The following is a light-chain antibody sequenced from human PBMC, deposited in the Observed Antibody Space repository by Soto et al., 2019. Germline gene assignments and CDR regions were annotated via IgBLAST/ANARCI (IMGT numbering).Light chain of an antibody. Sequence: DIKMTQSPSSLSASVGDRVTITCRASQGLRNDLGWYQQKPGKAPXXLIYAASSLQSGVPSRFSGSGSGTDFTLTISSVQSEDFAVYYCQQYKNWPLFGQGTRLEIK. CDR3: QQYKNWPL. CDR2: AAS. CDR1: QGLRND. V-gene: IGKV1-17*01. J-gene: IGKJ5*01.